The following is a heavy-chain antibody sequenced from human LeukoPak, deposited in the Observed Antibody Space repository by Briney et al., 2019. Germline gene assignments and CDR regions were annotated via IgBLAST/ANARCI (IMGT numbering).Heavy chain of an antibody. CDR1: GCTFTSYA. CDR2: INAGNGNT. V-gene: IGHV1-3*01. D-gene: IGHD2-2*01. Sequence: GASVKVSCKASGCTFTSYAMHWVRQAPGQRLEWMGWINAGNGNTKYSQKFQGRVTITRDTSASTAYMELSSLRSEDTAVYYCAGIHCSSTSCYYAFDIWGQGTMVTVSS. J-gene: IGHJ3*02. CDR3: AGIHCSSTSCYYAFDI.